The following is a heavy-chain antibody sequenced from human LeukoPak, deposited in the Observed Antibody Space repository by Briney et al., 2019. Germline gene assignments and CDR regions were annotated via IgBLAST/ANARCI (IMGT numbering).Heavy chain of an antibody. CDR2: INHSGST. V-gene: IGHV4-34*01. J-gene: IGHJ5*02. D-gene: IGHD6-13*01. CDR3: ARNSFLAAAGTGQYNWFDP. CDR1: GGSFSGYY. Sequence: SETLSLTCAVYGGSFSGYYWSWIRQPPGKGLEWIGEINHSGSTNYNPSLKSRVTTSVDTSKNQFSLKLSSVTAADTAVYYCARNSFLAAAGTGQYNWFDPWGQGTLVTVSS.